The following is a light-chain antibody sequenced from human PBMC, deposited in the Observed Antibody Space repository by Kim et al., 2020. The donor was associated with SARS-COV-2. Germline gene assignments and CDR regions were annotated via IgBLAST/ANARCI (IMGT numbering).Light chain of an antibody. V-gene: IGKV2-28*01. CDR1: QSLLHSDGYNY. Sequence: IVMTQSPLSLPVTPGEPASISCRSSQSLLHSDGYNYLDWYLQKPGQSPRLLFYLGSDRASGVPDRFSGSGSGTDFTLKISRVAAEDVGVYYCMQALQTPTFGQGTRLEIK. J-gene: IGKJ5*01. CDR2: LGS. CDR3: MQALQTPT.